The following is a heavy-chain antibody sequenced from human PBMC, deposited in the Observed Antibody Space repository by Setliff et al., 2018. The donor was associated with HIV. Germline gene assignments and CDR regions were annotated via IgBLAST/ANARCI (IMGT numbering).Heavy chain of an antibody. CDR2: IYYSGST. J-gene: IGHJ4*02. V-gene: IGHV4-59*12. CDR3: ARDRMPMASWVPDR. CDR1: GGSISSYY. Sequence: SETLSLTCTVSGGSISSYYWSWIRQPPGKGLEWIGYIYYSGSTNYNPSLKSRVTISVDTSKNQFSLKLNSVTAADTAVYYCARDRMPMASWVPDRWGQGTLVTVPQ. D-gene: IGHD2-2*01.